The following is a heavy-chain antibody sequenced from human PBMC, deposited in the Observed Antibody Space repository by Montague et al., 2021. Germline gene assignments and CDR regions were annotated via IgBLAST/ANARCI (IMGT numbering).Heavy chain of an antibody. CDR1: GVSISSSNYQ. J-gene: IGHJ3*02. CDR2: ISYSGTT. CDR3: TRKGWFGDYGFDI. D-gene: IGHD3-10*01. Sequence: SETLSLTCTVSGVSISSSNYQWGWIRQPPGKGPEWIGSISYSGTTYYNPSLRSRVTISVDTSENQFSLKLNSVTAADTAFYYRTRKGWFGDYGFDIWGQGTMGTLSS. V-gene: IGHV4-39*01.